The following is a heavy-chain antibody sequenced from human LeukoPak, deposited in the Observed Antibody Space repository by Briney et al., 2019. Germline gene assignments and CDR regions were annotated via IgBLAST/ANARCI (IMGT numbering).Heavy chain of an antibody. CDR2: IYYTGTT. Sequence: SETLSLTCTVSGGSISSSSNYWGWIRQPPGKGLEWTATIYYTGTTYYNPSLKSRVTISVDTSKNQFSLNLRSVTAADTAVYYCAVETTPFDYWGQGTLVTVSS. D-gene: IGHD1-1*01. V-gene: IGHV4-39*07. J-gene: IGHJ4*02. CDR3: AVETTPFDY. CDR1: GGSISSSSNY.